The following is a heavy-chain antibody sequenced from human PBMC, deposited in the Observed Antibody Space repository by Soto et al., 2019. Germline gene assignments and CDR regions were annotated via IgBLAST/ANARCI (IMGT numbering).Heavy chain of an antibody. D-gene: IGHD4-17*01. CDR1: GGSISSSSYY. J-gene: IGHJ4*02. CDR3: ARRLITVTTFD. V-gene: IGHV4-39*01. CDR2: IYYSGST. Sequence: QLQLQESGPGLVKPSETLSLTCTVSGGSISSSSYYWGWIRQPPGKGLEWIGSIYYSGSTYYNPSLKSRVTISVDTSKNQFSLKLSSVTAADTAVYYCARRLITVTTFDWGQGTLVTVSS.